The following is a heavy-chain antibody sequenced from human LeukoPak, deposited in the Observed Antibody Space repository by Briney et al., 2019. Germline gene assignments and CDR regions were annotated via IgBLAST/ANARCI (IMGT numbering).Heavy chain of an antibody. V-gene: IGHV1-46*01. CDR1: GYPFTNYY. D-gene: IGHD2-15*01. CDR2: INPLGGST. J-gene: IGHJ4*02. Sequence: ASVKVSCKASGYPFTNYYMHWVRQAPGQGLDWMGIINPLGGSTTYAQKFQGRVTMTRDTSSGTVHMELSSLRSEDTALYYCARTHCSGGSCYRGFDYWGQGTLVTVSS. CDR3: ARTHCSGGSCYRGFDY.